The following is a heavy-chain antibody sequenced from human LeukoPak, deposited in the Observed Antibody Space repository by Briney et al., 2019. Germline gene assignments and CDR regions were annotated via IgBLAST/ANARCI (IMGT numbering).Heavy chain of an antibody. CDR2: IYSGGST. D-gene: IGHD2-2*01. J-gene: IGHJ6*02. CDR1: GFTVSSNY. Sequence: GGSLRLSCAASGFTVSSNYMSWVRQAPGKGLEWVSVIYSGGSTYYADSVKGRFTISRDNSKNTLYLQMNSLRAGDTAVYYCARERRRYCSSTSCYRGPYYYYGMDVWGQGTTVTVSS. V-gene: IGHV3-66*01. CDR3: ARERRRYCSSTSCYRGPYYYYGMDV.